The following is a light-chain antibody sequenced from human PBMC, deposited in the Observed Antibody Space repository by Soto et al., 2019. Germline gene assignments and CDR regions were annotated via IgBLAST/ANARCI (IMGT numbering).Light chain of an antibody. CDR2: RND. J-gene: IGLJ2*01. Sequence: QPVLTQPPSASGTPGQRVTISCSGSTSNIGSDYVYWYQQLPGTAPKLLIHRNDQRPSGVPDRFSGSKSGTSASLAISGLRSEDEADYYCATWDDSLTVVFGGGTKLTVL. CDR3: ATWDDSLTVV. V-gene: IGLV1-47*01. CDR1: TSNIGSDY.